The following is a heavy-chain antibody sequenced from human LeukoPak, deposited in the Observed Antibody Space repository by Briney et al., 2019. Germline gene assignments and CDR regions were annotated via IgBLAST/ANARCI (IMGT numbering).Heavy chain of an antibody. CDR1: GFMFSNYA. V-gene: IGHV3-23*01. Sequence: PGGSLRLSGVVSGFMFSNYAMSWVRQAPRKGLEWVSGISGSGGSTHYVDSVKGRFTISRDNSKNTLYLQMNSLRAEDTAVYYCAKCPTYYYDSSGSNWFDPWGQGTLVTVSS. D-gene: IGHD3-22*01. CDR3: AKCPTYYYDSSGSNWFDP. J-gene: IGHJ5*02. CDR2: ISGSGGST.